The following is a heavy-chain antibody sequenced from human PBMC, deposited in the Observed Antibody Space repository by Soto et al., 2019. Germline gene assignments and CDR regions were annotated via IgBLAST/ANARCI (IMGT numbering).Heavy chain of an antibody. Sequence: EVQLVESGGGLVQPGGSLTLSCAASGFTFSSYWMHWVRQAPGKGLAWVSRIKSDGSGTIYADSVKGRLTISRDNAKKTLYLQMNSLRAEDTAVYYCVRGDGDYYDGNGYLGRHWGQGTLVTVSS. D-gene: IGHD3-22*01. V-gene: IGHV3-74*01. CDR1: GFTFSSYW. J-gene: IGHJ4*02. CDR3: VRGDGDYYDGNGYLGRH. CDR2: IKSDGSGT.